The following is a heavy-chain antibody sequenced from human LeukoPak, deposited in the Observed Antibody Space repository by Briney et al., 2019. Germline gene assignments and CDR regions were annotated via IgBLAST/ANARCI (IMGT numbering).Heavy chain of an antibody. CDR1: GFTLSIYG. V-gene: IGHV3-33*01. J-gene: IGHJ4*02. Sequence: RGCLRLSCVASGFTLSIYGTHWVRPVPGEGLGWEGVIWNDGSKKYYADSVKGRFTISKDNSKNPLYLQMDSLRAEDTAVYYCARAGHYYGSGSYYSNFDYWGQGTLVTVSS. CDR2: IWNDGSKK. CDR3: ARAGHYYGSGSYYSNFDY. D-gene: IGHD3-10*01.